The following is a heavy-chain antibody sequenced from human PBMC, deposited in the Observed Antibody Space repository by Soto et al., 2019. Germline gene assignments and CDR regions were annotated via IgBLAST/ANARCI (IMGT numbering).Heavy chain of an antibody. CDR2: IIPIFGTA. Sequence: QVQLVQSGAEVKKPGSSVKVSCKASGGTFSSYAISWVRQAPGQGLEWMGVIIPIFGTANYAQKFQGRVTITADESKSTAYIELSSMRSEDTAVYYCARDTRDIVVVVAATPDYYYGMDVWGQGTTVTVSS. D-gene: IGHD2-15*01. CDR1: GGTFSSYA. CDR3: ARDTRDIVVVVAATPDYYYGMDV. J-gene: IGHJ6*02. V-gene: IGHV1-69*19.